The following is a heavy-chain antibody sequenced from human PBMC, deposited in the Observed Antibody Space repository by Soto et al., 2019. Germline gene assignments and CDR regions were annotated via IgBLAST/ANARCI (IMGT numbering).Heavy chain of an antibody. CDR3: SRNRFCSGGSCYDVFDI. V-gene: IGHV3-74*01. CDR2: INNDGRST. Sequence: EVQLVESGGGLDQPGGSLRLSCAASGFTFSSYWMHWVRQAPGKGLVWVSRINNDGRSTSYADSVKGRFTISRDNAKNTLYLQMNSLRAEYTAVYYCSRNRFCSGGSCYDVFDIWGQGTKVTVSS. J-gene: IGHJ3*02. CDR1: GFTFSSYW. D-gene: IGHD2-15*01.